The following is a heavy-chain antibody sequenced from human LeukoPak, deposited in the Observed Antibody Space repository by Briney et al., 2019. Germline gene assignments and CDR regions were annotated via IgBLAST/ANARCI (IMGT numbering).Heavy chain of an antibody. CDR3: ARMRPGYSSSWYEVGWFDP. CDR2: INHSRST. V-gene: IGHV4-34*01. CDR1: GGSFSDYY. J-gene: IGHJ5*02. Sequence: SETLSLTCAVYGGSFSDYYWSWIRQPPGKGLEWIGEINHSRSTNYNPSLKSRVTISVDTSKNQFSLKLSSVTAVDTAVYYCARMRPGYSSSWYEVGWFDPWGQGTLVTVSS. D-gene: IGHD6-13*01.